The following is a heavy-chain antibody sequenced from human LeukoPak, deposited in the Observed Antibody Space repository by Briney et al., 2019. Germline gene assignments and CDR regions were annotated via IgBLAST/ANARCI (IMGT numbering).Heavy chain of an antibody. V-gene: IGHV1-18*01. CDR1: GYTFTSYD. D-gene: IGHD5-18*01. CDR2: ISTYNGNT. CDR3: ARDRMDTGTYFDY. Sequence: GASVKVSCKASGYTFTSYDINWVRQAPGQGLEWMGWISTYNGNTNYAQKLQGRVTMTTDTSTSTAYMELRSLRSDDTAMYYCARDRMDTGTYFDYWGQGTLVTVSS. J-gene: IGHJ4*02.